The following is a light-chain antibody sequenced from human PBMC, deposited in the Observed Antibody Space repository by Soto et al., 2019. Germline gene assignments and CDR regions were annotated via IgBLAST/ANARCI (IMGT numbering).Light chain of an antibody. Sequence: ALTQPASVSGSPGQSITISCTGTNNLVSWYQQHPGKAPKVVLYEGTKRPSGVSNRFSGSNSGSTASLTISGLQAEDEAHYFCCAYVGARSYVFGPGTKVTVL. CDR2: EGT. J-gene: IGLJ1*01. CDR1: NNL. V-gene: IGLV2-23*01. CDR3: CAYVGARSYV.